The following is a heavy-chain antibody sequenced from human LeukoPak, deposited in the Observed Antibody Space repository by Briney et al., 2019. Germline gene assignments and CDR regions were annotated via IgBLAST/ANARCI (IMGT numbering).Heavy chain of an antibody. CDR1: GGSISSNSYY. J-gene: IGHJ5*02. V-gene: IGHV4-39*01. D-gene: IGHD3-10*01. CDR2: IHYSGST. CDR3: ARHFAPEAWFQAP. Sequence: SETLSLTCTVSGGSISSNSYYWGWIRQPPGKGLEWIGSIHYSGSTYYNPSLKSRVTISVDTSKNQFSLKLSSVTAADTAVYYCARHFAPEAWFQAPGGQGTLVTVSS.